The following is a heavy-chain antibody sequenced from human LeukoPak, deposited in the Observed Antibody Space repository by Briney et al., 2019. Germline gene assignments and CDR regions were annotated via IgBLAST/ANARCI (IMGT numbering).Heavy chain of an antibody. D-gene: IGHD2-2*01. V-gene: IGHV3-23*03. CDR1: GFTFSSYA. J-gene: IGHJ4*02. CDR2: IYSGGST. Sequence: GGSLRLSCAASGFTFSSYAMSWVRQAPGKGLEWVSVIYSGGSTYYADSVKGRFTISRDNSKNTLYLQMNSLRAEGTAVYYCAKEYCSSTSRYVYLDYWGQGTLVTVSS. CDR3: AKEYCSSTSRYVYLDY.